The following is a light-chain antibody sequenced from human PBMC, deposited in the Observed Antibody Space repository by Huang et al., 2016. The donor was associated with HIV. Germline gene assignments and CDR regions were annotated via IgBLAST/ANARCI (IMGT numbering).Light chain of an antibody. V-gene: IGKV1-27*01. Sequence: DIQMTQSPSSLSASVGDRVTISCRASQGISNHLAWYQQRPGKAPKLLIYAASALPSGVPSHFSGSGSGTEFALTISSLQPEDVATYFFQKYNSAPRTFGPGTKVEIK. CDR3: QKYNSAPRT. CDR1: QGISNH. J-gene: IGKJ3*01. CDR2: AAS.